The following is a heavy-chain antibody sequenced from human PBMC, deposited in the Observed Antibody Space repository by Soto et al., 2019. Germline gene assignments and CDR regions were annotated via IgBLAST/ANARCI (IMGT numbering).Heavy chain of an antibody. CDR3: AKDGPTWIQLWFGGDYYYYGMDV. J-gene: IGHJ6*02. CDR2: ISYDGSNK. Sequence: GGSMILSCAASGFNFSSYGMHWVRQAPGKGLEWVAVISYDGSNKYYADSVKGRFTISRDNSKNTLYLQMNSLRAEDTAVYYCAKDGPTWIQLWFGGDYYYYGMDVWGQGTTVTVSS. D-gene: IGHD5-18*01. V-gene: IGHV3-30*18. CDR1: GFNFSSYG.